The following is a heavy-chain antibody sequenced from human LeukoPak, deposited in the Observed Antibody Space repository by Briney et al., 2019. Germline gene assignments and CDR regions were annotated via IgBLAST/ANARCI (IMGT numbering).Heavy chain of an antibody. CDR2: IYPGDSDT. D-gene: IGHD3-22*01. CDR1: GYSFSTYW. J-gene: IGHJ4*02. Sequence: GESLKISCQASGYSFSTYWITWVRQMPGKGLEWMGIIYPGDSDTRYSPSFQGQVTISADKSITTAYLQWSSLKASDTAMYYCARHISFADYYDSRGSHTFDYWGQGTLVTVSS. CDR3: ARHISFADYYDSRGSHTFDY. V-gene: IGHV5-51*01.